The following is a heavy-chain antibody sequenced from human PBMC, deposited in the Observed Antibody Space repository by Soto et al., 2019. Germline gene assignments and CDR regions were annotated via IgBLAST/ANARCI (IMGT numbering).Heavy chain of an antibody. CDR3: ARGEVVALGY. CDR1: GGSISSGGYS. D-gene: IGHD2-15*01. J-gene: IGHJ4*02. V-gene: IGHV4-30-2*01. CDR2: IYHRGST. Sequence: QLQLQESGSGLVKPSQTLSLTCAVSGGSISSGGYSWSWIRQPPGKGLEWIGYIYHRGSTYYNPSPKRRVTILVDRSKTQFSLKLSSVTAADTAVYYCARGEVVALGYWGQGTLVTVSS.